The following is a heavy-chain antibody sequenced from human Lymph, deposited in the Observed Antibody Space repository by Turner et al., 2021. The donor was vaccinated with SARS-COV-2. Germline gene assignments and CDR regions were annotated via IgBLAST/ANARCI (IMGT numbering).Heavy chain of an antibody. CDR1: GFTFSSHG. CDR2: IRYDGSNK. Sequence: VQLAESGRGVVHPGTCLRPSSAASGFTFSSHGMHWVRQAAGKGLEWVAVIRYDGSNKYYADSVNGRFSNSRDNSENTVYLQMNSLRAEDKDVYYCAREGDALGGGMDVWGQGTTVTVSS. J-gene: IGHJ6*02. D-gene: IGHD2-21*02. CDR3: AREGDALGGGMDV. V-gene: IGHV3-33*01.